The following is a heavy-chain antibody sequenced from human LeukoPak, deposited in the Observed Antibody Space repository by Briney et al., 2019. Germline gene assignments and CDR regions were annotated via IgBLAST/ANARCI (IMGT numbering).Heavy chain of an antibody. D-gene: IGHD1-26*01. V-gene: IGHV3-23*01. J-gene: IGHJ4*02. CDR1: GFTFSSFA. CDR2: ISGSGSRS. Sequence: GGSLRLSCAASGFTFSSFAMSWVRQAPGKGLEWVSSISGSGSRSYYADSVKGRFTISRDNSKNTLYLQMNSLRAEDTAVYYCAKDITQSGTYGRPHNYWGQGTLVSVSS. CDR3: AKDITQSGTYGRPHNY.